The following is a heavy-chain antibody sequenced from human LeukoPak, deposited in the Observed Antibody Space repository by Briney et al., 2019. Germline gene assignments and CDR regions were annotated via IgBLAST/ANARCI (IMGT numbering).Heavy chain of an antibody. J-gene: IGHJ3*02. CDR2: ITSSRSYI. CDR1: GFTFSSYS. V-gene: IGHV3-21*01. CDR3: ARYCGGDCSAFDI. D-gene: IGHD2-21*02. Sequence: GGSLRLSCAASGFTFSSYSMTWVRQAPGKGLEWGLSITSSRSYIYYADSVKGRFTISRDNAKNSLYLQMNSLRAEDTAVYYCARYCGGDCSAFDIWGQGTMVTVSS.